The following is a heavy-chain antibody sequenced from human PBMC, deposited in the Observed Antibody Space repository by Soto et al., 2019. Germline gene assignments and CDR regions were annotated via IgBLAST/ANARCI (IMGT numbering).Heavy chain of an antibody. CDR2: IYYNGNT. Sequence: QVQVQESGPGLVKPSQTLSLKCSVSGGSIGSRDYYWSWIRQHPEKGLEWIGSIYYNGNTDYNPSLRGRPTMSLDTSMNEFSLKLTSVTAADTAVYYYARDKGGAALKGSGMDVWGQGTTVTVS. J-gene: IGHJ6*02. CDR1: GGSIGSRDYY. V-gene: IGHV4-31*02. D-gene: IGHD3-10*01. CDR3: ARDKGGAALKGSGMDV.